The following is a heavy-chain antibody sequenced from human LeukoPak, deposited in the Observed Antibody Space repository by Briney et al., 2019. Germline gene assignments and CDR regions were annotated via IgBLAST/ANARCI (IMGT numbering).Heavy chain of an antibody. D-gene: IGHD1-26*01. Sequence: SETLSLTCAVYGGSFSGYYWSWIRQPPGKGLEWIGEINHSGSTNYNPSLKSRVTVSVDTSKNQFSLKLSSVTAADTAVYYCARARGAANYYYYYMDVWGKGTTVTVSS. CDR1: GGSFSGYY. J-gene: IGHJ6*03. CDR2: INHSGST. CDR3: ARARGAANYYYYYMDV. V-gene: IGHV4-34*01.